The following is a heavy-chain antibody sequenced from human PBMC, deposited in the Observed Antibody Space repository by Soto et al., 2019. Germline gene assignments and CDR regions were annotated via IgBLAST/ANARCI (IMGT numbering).Heavy chain of an antibody. D-gene: IGHD1-1*01. J-gene: IGHJ4*02. CDR1: GFSFSTYS. CDR2: IIGSSPYI. V-gene: IGHV3-21*03. Sequence: EVQLVESGGGLVKPGGSLRLSCAASGFSFSTYSMNWVRQAPGKGLEWVSSIIGSSPYIFYADSVKGRFTISRDNAKNSLYLQMSSLRAEDTAVYYFARDVAHWNFDSWGQGTLVTVSS. CDR3: ARDVAHWNFDS.